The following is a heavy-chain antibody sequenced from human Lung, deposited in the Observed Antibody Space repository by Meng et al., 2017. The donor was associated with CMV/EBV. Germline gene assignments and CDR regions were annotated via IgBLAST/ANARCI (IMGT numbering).Heavy chain of an antibody. CDR1: GFTFSSSA. V-gene: IGHV3-23*01. CDR2: ITASGGST. CDR3: AKAFSSSWYREYYDY. Sequence: GESXKISCAASGFTFSSSAMSWVRQAPGKGLEWVSAITASGGSTYHADSVKGRFTISRDNSKKMLYLQLNSLRVEDTAVYYCAKAFSSSWYREYYDYWGQGTXVNGYS. J-gene: IGHJ4*02. D-gene: IGHD6-13*01.